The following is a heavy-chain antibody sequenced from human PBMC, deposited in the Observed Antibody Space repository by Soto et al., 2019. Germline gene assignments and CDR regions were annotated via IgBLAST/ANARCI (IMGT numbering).Heavy chain of an antibody. CDR2: IYSGNT. Sequence: QVQLKESGPGVVKPSETLSLTCPISGGSISGYYWNWIRQSPGKGLEYIWYIYSGNTNYNPSVNSGVTISVDTTKNQYSFKLSSVTAADTAVDYCGSISSHVDYAYWGKGTFVTVAS. J-gene: IGHJ4*02. CDR1: GGSISGYY. V-gene: IGHV4-4*08. D-gene: IGHD3-16*01. CDR3: GSISSHVDYAY.